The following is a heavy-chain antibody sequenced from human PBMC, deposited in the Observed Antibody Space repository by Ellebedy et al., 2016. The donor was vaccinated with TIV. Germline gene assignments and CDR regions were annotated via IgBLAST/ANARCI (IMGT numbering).Heavy chain of an antibody. J-gene: IGHJ5*02. CDR2: LSSDGRNK. Sequence: GGSLRLXCAASGFTFSSNDLHWVRQAPGEGLEWVASLSSDGRNKYYADSVKGRFAISRDNSENTLYLQMNSLRAEDTAVYYCAKELAKYSSGWRGNWFDPWGQGTLVTVSS. CDR3: AKELAKYSSGWRGNWFDP. CDR1: GFTFSSND. V-gene: IGHV3-30*02. D-gene: IGHD6-19*01.